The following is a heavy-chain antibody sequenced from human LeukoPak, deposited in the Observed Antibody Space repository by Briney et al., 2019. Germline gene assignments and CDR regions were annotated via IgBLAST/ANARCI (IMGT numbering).Heavy chain of an antibody. Sequence: SETLSLTCTVSGGSISSYYWSWIRQPPGKGLEWIGEINHSGSTNYNPSLKSRVTISVDTSKNQFSLKLSSVTAADTAVYYCARAGEEWLFDYWGQGTLVTVSS. CDR1: GGSISSYY. V-gene: IGHV4-34*01. CDR3: ARAGEEWLFDY. J-gene: IGHJ4*02. D-gene: IGHD3-3*01. CDR2: INHSGST.